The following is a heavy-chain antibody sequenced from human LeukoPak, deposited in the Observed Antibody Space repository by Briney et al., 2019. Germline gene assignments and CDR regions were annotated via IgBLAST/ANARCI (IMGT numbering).Heavy chain of an antibody. CDR2: INNDGSRT. V-gene: IGHV3-74*03. Sequence: GGSLRLSCGASGFSFSNYWMHWVRQAPGKGLMWVSHINNDGSRTTYADSVKGRFTISRDNAKNTLYLQMNSLRAEDTAVYYCARGGAASFDTWGQGTLVTVSS. J-gene: IGHJ5*02. D-gene: IGHD4/OR15-4a*01. CDR1: GFSFSNYW. CDR3: ARGGAASFDT.